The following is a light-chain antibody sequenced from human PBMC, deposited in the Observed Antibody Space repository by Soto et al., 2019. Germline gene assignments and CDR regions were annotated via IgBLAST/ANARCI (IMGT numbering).Light chain of an antibody. Sequence: EIVLTQSPGTLSLSPGERATLSCRASQSVSSIYLGWYQQKPGQAPRLLMYGASRRATGIPDRFSGAGSGTDFTLTISRLEPEDFAVYYCQQYDNSPITFGQGTRLEIK. CDR3: QQYDNSPIT. J-gene: IGKJ5*01. CDR1: QSVSSIY. CDR2: GAS. V-gene: IGKV3-20*01.